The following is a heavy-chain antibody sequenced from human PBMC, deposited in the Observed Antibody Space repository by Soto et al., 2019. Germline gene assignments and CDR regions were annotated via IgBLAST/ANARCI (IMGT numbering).Heavy chain of an antibody. D-gene: IGHD3-9*01. J-gene: IGHJ5*02. CDR2: INAGNGNT. CDR3: ARDRTGLRYPTWWFDP. V-gene: IGHV1-3*01. CDR1: GYTFTSYA. Sequence: ASVKVSCKASGYTFTSYAMHWVRQAPGQRLEWMGWINAGNGNTKYSQKFQGRVTITRDTSASTAYMELSSLRSEDTAVYYCARDRTGLRYPTWWFDPWGQGTLVTVSS.